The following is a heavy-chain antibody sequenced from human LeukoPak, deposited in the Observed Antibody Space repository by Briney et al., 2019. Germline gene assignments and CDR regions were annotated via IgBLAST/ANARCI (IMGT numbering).Heavy chain of an antibody. V-gene: IGHV3-23*01. CDR2: VSGGGAST. Sequence: PGGSLRLSCAASGFTFSTYAMCWVRQAPGKGLEWVSTVSGGGASTYYADSVKGRFTISRDNSKNTLYLQMNSLRAEDTAVYYCAKDDGRSSSWDFDYWGQGTLVTVSS. CDR1: GFTFSTYA. CDR3: AKDDGRSSSWDFDY. D-gene: IGHD6-13*01. J-gene: IGHJ4*02.